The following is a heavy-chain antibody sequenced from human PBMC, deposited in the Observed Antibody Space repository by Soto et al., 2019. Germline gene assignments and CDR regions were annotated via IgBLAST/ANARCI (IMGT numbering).Heavy chain of an antibody. D-gene: IGHD1-7*01. J-gene: IGHJ6*03. V-gene: IGHV6-1*01. CDR2: TYYRSRWYN. Sequence: QVQLQESGPGLVKPSQTLSLTCVISGDSVSSNSAAWNWIRLSPSRGLAWLARTYYRSRWYNDYAVSVRSRITVNPDTSKNQFSLQLTSVTPEDTAVYYCAGTTSHHWLYMDVWGKGATVTVSS. CDR3: AGTTSHHWLYMDV. CDR1: GDSVSSNSAA.